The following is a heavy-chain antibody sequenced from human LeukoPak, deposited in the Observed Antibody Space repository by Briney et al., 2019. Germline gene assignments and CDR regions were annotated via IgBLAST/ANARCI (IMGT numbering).Heavy chain of an antibody. CDR3: ANLNSVGY. V-gene: IGHV3-43*01. J-gene: IGHJ4*02. D-gene: IGHD1-7*01. CDR1: GFTFDVYP. Sequence: GGSLKLSGAASGFTFDVYPMHWVRQAPGKGLEWVSLISWDGGSTYYADSVKGRFTISRDNSKNSLYLQMNSLRTEDSALYYCANLNSVGYWGQGTLVTVSS. CDR2: ISWDGGST.